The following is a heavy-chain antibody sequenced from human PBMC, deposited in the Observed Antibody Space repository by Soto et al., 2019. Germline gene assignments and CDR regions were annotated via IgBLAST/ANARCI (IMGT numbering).Heavy chain of an antibody. CDR2: IYSGGST. V-gene: IGHV3-53*01. CDR1: GFTVSSNY. D-gene: IGHD2-2*01. CDR3: ARAVPAALDAFDI. J-gene: IGHJ3*02. Sequence: PGGSLRLSCAVSGFTVSSNYMSWVRQAPGKGLEWVSVIYSGGSTYYADSVKGRFTISRDNSKNTLYLQMNSLGAEDTAVYYCARAVPAALDAFDIWGQGTMVTVSS.